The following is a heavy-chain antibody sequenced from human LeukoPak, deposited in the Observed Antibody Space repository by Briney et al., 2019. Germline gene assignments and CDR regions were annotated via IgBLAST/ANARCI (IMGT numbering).Heavy chain of an antibody. CDR3: AREKVGYSYGSTNDY. J-gene: IGHJ4*02. CDR2: ISAYNGNT. Sequence: GASVKVSCKASGYTFSSYGISWVRQAPGQGLEWMGWISAYNGNTNYAQKLQGRVTMTTDTSTSTAYMELRSLRSDDTAVHYCAREKVGYSYGSTNDYWGQGTLVTVSS. CDR1: GYTFSSYG. V-gene: IGHV1-18*01. D-gene: IGHD5-18*01.